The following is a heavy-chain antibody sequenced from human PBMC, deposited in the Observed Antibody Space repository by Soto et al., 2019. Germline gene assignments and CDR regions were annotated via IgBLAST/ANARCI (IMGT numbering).Heavy chain of an antibody. CDR1: GGSISRGGYY. CDR2: IYYSGST. CDR3: ARGSHSSSWYYFDY. Sequence: SETLSLTCTVSGGSISRGGYYWSWIRQHPGKGLEWIGYIYYSGSTYYNQSLKSRVTISVDTSKNQFSLKLSSVTAAVTAVYYCARGSHSSSWYYFDYWGQGTLVTVS. J-gene: IGHJ4*02. D-gene: IGHD6-13*01. V-gene: IGHV4-31*03.